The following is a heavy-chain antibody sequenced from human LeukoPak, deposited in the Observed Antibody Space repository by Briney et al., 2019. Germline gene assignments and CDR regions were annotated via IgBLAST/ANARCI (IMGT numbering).Heavy chain of an antibody. J-gene: IGHJ3*02. D-gene: IGHD1-1*01. Sequence: ASVKVSCKASGYTFTGYYMHWVRQAPGQGLEWMGWINPNSGGTNYAQKFQGRVTMTRDTSISTAYMELSRLRSDDTAVYYCASTTGTTQSDAFDIWGQGTWSPSLQ. CDR2: INPNSGGT. CDR3: ASTTGTTQSDAFDI. CDR1: GYTFTGYY. V-gene: IGHV1-2*02.